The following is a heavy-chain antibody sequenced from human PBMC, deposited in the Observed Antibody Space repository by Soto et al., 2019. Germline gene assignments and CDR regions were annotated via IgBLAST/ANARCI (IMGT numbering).Heavy chain of an antibody. CDR3: ARDYPDGSRRGCFAY. D-gene: IGHD1-26*01. J-gene: IGHJ4*02. CDR2: ISAYNGNT. V-gene: IGHV1-18*01. Sequence: QVQLVQSGAEVKKPGASVKISCKASGYTFTSYGISWVRQAPGPGDEWMGWISAYNGNTNYAQKLQGRVTMTTNTHTSTAYMELRSLRSDDTAVYDCARDYPDGSRRGCFAYWGQGTLVTFSS. CDR1: GYTFTSYG.